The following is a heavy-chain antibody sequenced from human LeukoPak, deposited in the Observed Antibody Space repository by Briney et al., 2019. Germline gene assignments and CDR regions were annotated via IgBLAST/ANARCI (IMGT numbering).Heavy chain of an antibody. CDR1: GFTVSSNY. J-gene: IGHJ4*02. V-gene: IGHV3-53*01. CDR3: ARDDFGVALYSDY. CDR2: IYSGGST. D-gene: IGHD3-3*01. Sequence: KAGGSLRLSCAASGFTVSSNYMSWVRQAPGKGLEWVSVIYSGGSTYYADSVKGRFTISRDNAKNSLYLQMNSLRAEDTAVYYCARDDFGVALYSDYWGQGTLVTVSS.